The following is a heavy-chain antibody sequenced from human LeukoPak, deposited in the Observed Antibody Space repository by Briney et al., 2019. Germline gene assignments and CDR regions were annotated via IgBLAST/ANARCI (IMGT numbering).Heavy chain of an antibody. J-gene: IGHJ4*02. V-gene: IGHV1-2*02. CDR2: INPNSGGT. CDR1: GYTFTGYY. D-gene: IGHD6-13*01. Sequence: ASVKVSCKASGYTFTGYYMHWVRQAPGQGLEWMRWINPNSGGTNYAQKFQGRVTMTRDMSTRTVYMELSGLRFDDTAVYYCARDAGSSWHNWGQGTLVTVSS. CDR3: ARDAGSSWHN.